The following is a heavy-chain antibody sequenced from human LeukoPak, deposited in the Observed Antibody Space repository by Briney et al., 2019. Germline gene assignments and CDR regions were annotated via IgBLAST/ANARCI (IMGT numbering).Heavy chain of an antibody. V-gene: IGHV4-59*08. D-gene: IGHD4-17*01. J-gene: IGHJ3*02. CDR1: GDSISSYY. CDR2: IYYSGST. Sequence: SETLSLTCTVSGDSISSYYWSWIRQPPGKGLEWIWYIYYSGSTSYNPSLKSRVTISVDTSKNQFALKLSSVTAADTAVYYCARLRRGDYMPDVFDIWGQGTMVTVSS. CDR3: ARLRRGDYMPDVFDI.